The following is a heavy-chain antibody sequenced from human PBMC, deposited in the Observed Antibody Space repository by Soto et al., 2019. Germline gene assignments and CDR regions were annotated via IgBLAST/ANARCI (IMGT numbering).Heavy chain of an antibody. CDR2: FDPEDGET. CDR3: ATDVRTPFNNSSSWYNNY. Sequence: QVQLVQSGAEVKKSGASVKVSCKVSGYTLTELSMHWVRQAPGKGLEWMGGFDPEDGETIYAQKFQGRVTMTEDTSTDTAYMELSSLRSEDTAVYYCATDVRTPFNNSSSWYNNYWGQGTLVTVSS. D-gene: IGHD6-13*01. CDR1: GYTLTELS. J-gene: IGHJ4*02. V-gene: IGHV1-24*01.